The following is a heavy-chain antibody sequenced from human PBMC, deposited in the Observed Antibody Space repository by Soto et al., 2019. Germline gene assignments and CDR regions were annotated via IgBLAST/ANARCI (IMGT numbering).Heavy chain of an antibody. CDR3: ASEGTY. J-gene: IGHJ4*02. CDR1: GFTFSSYA. D-gene: IGHD3-10*01. V-gene: IGHV3-30-3*01. CDR2: ISYDGSNK. Sequence: QVQLVESGGGVVQPGRSLRLSCAASGFTFSSYAMHWVRQAPGKGLEWVAVISYDGSNKYYADSVKGRFTISRDNSKNTLYLQMNSLRAEDTAVYYCASEGTYWGQGTLVTVSS.